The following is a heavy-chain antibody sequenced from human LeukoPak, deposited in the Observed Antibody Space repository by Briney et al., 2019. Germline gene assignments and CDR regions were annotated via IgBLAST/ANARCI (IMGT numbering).Heavy chain of an antibody. Sequence: SEILSLTCTVSGGSISTYYWSWIRQPPGKGLEWIGHIYYSGSTNYNPSLKSRVTIAVDSSKNHFSLKLSSVTAADTAVYYCTRNYDSSGYTTFGYWGRGTLVTVSS. D-gene: IGHD3-22*01. CDR2: IYYSGST. CDR3: TRNYDSSGYTTFGY. J-gene: IGHJ4*02. CDR1: GGSISTYY. V-gene: IGHV4-59*01.